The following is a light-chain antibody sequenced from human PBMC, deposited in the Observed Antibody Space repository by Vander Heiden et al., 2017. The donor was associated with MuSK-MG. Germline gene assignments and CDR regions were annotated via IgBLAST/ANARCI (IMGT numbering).Light chain of an antibody. CDR3: QQNYSNNT. CDR2: ASS. Sequence: DIQMTQSPSSLSASVGDRVTITCRASQSIGTYLNWYQQKQGKAPKVVIYASSTWQSGVPLRFSGSGSGKDFTLTSSYRQHEDFANYHGQQNYSNNTFGQGTKVEIK. V-gene: IGKV1-39*01. CDR1: QSIGTY. J-gene: IGKJ2*01.